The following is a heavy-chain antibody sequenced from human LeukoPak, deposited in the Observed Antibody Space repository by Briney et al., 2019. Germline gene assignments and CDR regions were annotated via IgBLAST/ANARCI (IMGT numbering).Heavy chain of an antibody. Sequence: SETLSLTCAVYGGSFSGYYWSWIRQPPGKGLEWIGYIYYTGSTNYNPSLRSRVTISLDTSKSHFTLSLSSATAADTAVYFCARHPFSNPFDFWGRGTLVTVSS. D-gene: IGHD2/OR15-2a*01. V-gene: IGHV4-59*08. CDR2: IYYTGST. CDR3: ARHPFSNPFDF. CDR1: GGSFSGYY. J-gene: IGHJ4*02.